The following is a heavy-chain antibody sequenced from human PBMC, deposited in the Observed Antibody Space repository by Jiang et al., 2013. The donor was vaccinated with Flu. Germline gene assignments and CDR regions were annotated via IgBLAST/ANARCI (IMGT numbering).Heavy chain of an antibody. D-gene: IGHD3-22*01. V-gene: IGHV3-7*03. CDR3: ARPKGRYYDSSVGPGGGAFDI. J-gene: IGHJ3*02. CDR2: IKQDGSEK. Sequence: AASGFTFSSYWSELGPARLQGRGLEWVANIKQDGSEKYYVDSVKGRFTISRDNAKNSLYLQMNSRRAEDTAVYYCARPKGRYYDSSVGPGGGAFDIWGQGTMVTVSS. CDR1: GFTFSSYW.